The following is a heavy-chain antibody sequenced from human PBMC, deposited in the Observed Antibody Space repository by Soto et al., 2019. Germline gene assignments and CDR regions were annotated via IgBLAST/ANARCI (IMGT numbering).Heavy chain of an antibody. CDR3: AKDSSVTAAGSGGWFDP. J-gene: IGHJ5*02. V-gene: IGHV3-30*18. CDR2: ISFDGGNQ. Sequence: QVQLVQSGGGVVQPGRSLRLSCAASGFDFNTYGLHWVRQAPGKGLEWVAGISFDGGNQYYADFVKGRFTTSRDKSNNTLYLQMNSLGAEDTATYYCAKDSSVTAAGSGGWFDPWGQGTLVIVSS. D-gene: IGHD6-13*01. CDR1: GFDFNTYG.